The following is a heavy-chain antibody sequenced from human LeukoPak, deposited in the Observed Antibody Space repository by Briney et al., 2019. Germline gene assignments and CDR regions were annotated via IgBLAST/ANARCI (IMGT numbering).Heavy chain of an antibody. CDR3: ARDKGHYDFDY. J-gene: IGHJ4*02. Sequence: SLRLSCAASGFTFSSYGMHWVRQAPGKGLEWVAVIWYDGSNKYYADSVKGRFTISRDNSKNTLYLQMNSLRAEDTAVYYCARDKGHYDFDYWGQGTLVTVSS. CDR2: IWYDGSNK. CDR1: GFTFSSYG. D-gene: IGHD3-10*01. V-gene: IGHV3-33*01.